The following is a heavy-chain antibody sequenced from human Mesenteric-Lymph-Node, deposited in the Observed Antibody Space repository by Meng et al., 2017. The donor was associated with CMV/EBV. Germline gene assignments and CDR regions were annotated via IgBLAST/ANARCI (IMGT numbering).Heavy chain of an antibody. CDR1: GGSISSGDYY. J-gene: IGHJ6*02. D-gene: IGHD7-27*01. Sequence: SETLSLTCTVSGGSISSGDYYWSWIRQPPGKGLEWIGYIYYSGSTYYNPSLKSRVTISVDTSKNQFSLKLSSVTAADTAVYYCARATNRAYYYGMDVWGQGTTVTVSS. V-gene: IGHV4-30-4*02. CDR2: IYYSGST. CDR3: ARATNRAYYYGMDV.